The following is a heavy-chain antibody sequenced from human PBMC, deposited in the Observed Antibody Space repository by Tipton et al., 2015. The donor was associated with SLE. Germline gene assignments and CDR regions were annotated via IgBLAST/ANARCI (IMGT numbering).Heavy chain of an antibody. D-gene: IGHD4-17*01. J-gene: IGHJ4*02. CDR1: GVSISSGSYY. CDR3: ASFPLGLRPPLY. Sequence: TLSLTCTVSGVSISSGSYYWTWIRQPAGKGLEWIGHIYTTGSANYNPSLKSRVTISMDTSKNHFSLKLTSVTAADTAVYYCASFPLGLRPPLYWGQGALVTVSS. CDR2: IYTTGSA. V-gene: IGHV4-61*09.